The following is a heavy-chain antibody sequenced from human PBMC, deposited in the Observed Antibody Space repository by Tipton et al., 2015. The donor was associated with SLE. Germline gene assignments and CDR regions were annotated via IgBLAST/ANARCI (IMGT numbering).Heavy chain of an antibody. V-gene: IGHV1-2*06. CDR3: AISLPQQLAPCCQYGLDV. CDR1: GYTFTGYY. J-gene: IGHJ6*02. Sequence: QSGAEVKKPGASGKVSCKASGYTFTGYYMHWVRQAPGQGLEWMGRINPNSGATHYAQKFQGRVTMTRDTSISTAYMELSRLRSEDTAVYYGAISLPQQLAPCCQYGLDVWGQGATVTVAS. D-gene: IGHD6-13*01. CDR2: INPNSGAT.